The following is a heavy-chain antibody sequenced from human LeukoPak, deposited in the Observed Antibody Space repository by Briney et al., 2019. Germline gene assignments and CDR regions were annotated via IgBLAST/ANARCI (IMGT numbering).Heavy chain of an antibody. D-gene: IGHD3-22*01. J-gene: IGHJ4*02. V-gene: IGHV3-23*01. CDR1: GFTFSGYA. CDR3: AKSGSSGYYSGGKYYFDY. CDR2: ISGSGGST. Sequence: GGSLRLSCAASGFTFSGYAMSWVRQAPGKGLEWVSAISGSGGSTYYADSVKGRFTISRDNSKNTLYLQMNSLRAEDTAVYYCAKSGSSGYYSGGKYYFDYWGQGTLVTVSS.